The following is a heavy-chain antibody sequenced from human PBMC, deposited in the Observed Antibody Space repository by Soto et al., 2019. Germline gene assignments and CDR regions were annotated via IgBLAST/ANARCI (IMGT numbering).Heavy chain of an antibody. V-gene: IGHV1-69*01. Sequence: QVQLVQSGAEVKKPGSSVKVSCKASGGTFRSYGVTWVRQARGQGLEWMGGIIPLCPTPTYAPKLQDRLTITEDDSTKTAYMELSSLRSEDAAVYYCAREGTSIVGSTYDYYYGLDVWGQGTTVIVSS. J-gene: IGHJ6*02. CDR3: AREGTSIVGSTYDYYYGLDV. CDR1: GGTFRSYG. CDR2: IIPLCPTP. D-gene: IGHD1-26*01.